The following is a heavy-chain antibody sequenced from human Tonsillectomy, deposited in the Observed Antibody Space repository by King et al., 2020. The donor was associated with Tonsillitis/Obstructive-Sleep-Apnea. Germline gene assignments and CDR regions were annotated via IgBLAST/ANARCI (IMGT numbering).Heavy chain of an antibody. CDR3: VKERGRSSSGPARSFDY. CDR1: GFTFDDYA. J-gene: IGHJ4*02. D-gene: IGHD2-2*01. CDR2: ISWNSGSI. V-gene: IGHV3-9*01. Sequence: VQLVESGGGLVQPGRSLRLSCAASGFTFDDYAMHWVRQAPGKGLEWVSGISWNSGSIGYAGSVKGRFTISRDNAKNSLYLQMNSLRAEDTDFYYCVKERGRSSSGPARSFDYWGQGTLVTVSS.